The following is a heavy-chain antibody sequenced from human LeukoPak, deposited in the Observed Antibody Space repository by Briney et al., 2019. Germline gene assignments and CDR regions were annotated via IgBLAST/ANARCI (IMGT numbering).Heavy chain of an antibody. Sequence: ASVKVSCXPSGGTFSSYAISWVRQAPGQGLEWMGRIIPIFGTANYAQKFQGRVTITTDESTSTAYMELSSLRSEDTAVYYCARDVRGCSGGSCYYYYYYMDVWGKGTTITVSS. J-gene: IGHJ6*03. CDR1: GGTFSSYA. V-gene: IGHV1-69*05. CDR2: IIPIFGTA. D-gene: IGHD2-15*01. CDR3: ARDVRGCSGGSCYYYYYYMDV.